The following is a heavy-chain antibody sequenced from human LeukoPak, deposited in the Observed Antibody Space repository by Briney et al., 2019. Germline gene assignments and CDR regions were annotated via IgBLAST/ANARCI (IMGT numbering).Heavy chain of an antibody. D-gene: IGHD5-24*01. CDR1: GGSISSYY. CDR2: IYSSGST. J-gene: IGHJ4*02. CDR3: ARADEDGYKYYFDY. V-gene: IGHV4-59*01. Sequence: SETLSLTCTVSGGSISSYYWSWIRQPPGKGLEWIAYIYSSGSTKYNPFLKSRVTISVDTSKNQFSLKLSSVTAADTAVYYCARADEDGYKYYFDYWGQGTLVTVSS.